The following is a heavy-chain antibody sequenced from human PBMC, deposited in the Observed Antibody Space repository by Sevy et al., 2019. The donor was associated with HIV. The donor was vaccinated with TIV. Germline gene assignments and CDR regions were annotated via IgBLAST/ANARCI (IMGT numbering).Heavy chain of an antibody. CDR2: IKDDGSET. CDR3: ASAQGRVSATDFDFDY. Sequence: GGSLRLSCAASGFTFSRNWMTWVRQAPGKGLEWVSNIKDDGSETYYADSVKGRFTISRDNAKNTLYLQMNRLRAEDTAIYYCASAQGRVSATDFDFDYWGQGTLVTVSS. CDR1: GFTFSRNW. D-gene: IGHD6-13*01. V-gene: IGHV3-7*01. J-gene: IGHJ4*02.